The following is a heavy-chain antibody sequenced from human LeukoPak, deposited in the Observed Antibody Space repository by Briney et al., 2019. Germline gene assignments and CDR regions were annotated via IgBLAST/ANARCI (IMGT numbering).Heavy chain of an antibody. Sequence: GGSLRLSCAASGFTFSSYEMNWVRQAPGKGLEWVSYISSSGSTIYYADSVKGRFTISRDNAKNTVFLQMDSLRVEDTAVYYCARESVRRISMRAKGYFDYWGQETRVTVSS. CDR2: ISSSGSTI. J-gene: IGHJ4*02. CDR1: GFTFSSYE. CDR3: ARESVRRISMRAKGYFDY. V-gene: IGHV3-48*03. D-gene: IGHD3-22*01.